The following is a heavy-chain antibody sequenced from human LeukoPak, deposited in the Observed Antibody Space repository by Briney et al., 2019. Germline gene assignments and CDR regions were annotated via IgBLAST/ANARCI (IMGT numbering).Heavy chain of an antibody. D-gene: IGHD6-13*01. V-gene: IGHV1-69*04. J-gene: IGHJ3*02. CDR2: IIPILGIA. CDR3: ARDGYSSSWYERGDAFDI. Sequence: GASVKVSCKASGGTFSSYTISWVRQAPGQGLEWMGRIIPILGIANYAQKFQGRVTITADKSTSTAYMELSSLRSEDTAVHYCARDGYSSSWYERGDAFDIWGQGTMVTVSS. CDR1: GGTFSSYT.